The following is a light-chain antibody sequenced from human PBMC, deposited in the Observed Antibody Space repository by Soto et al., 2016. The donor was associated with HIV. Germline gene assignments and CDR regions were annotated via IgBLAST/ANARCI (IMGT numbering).Light chain of an antibody. V-gene: IGLV3-21*03. Sequence: SYVLPQPPSVSVAPGKTARITCGGNDIGSKSVHWYQQKPGQAPVLVVYDDDDRPSGIPERFSGSSSGNTATLTISRVEIGDEADYYCQVWDSSSDHWVFGGGTKPDRP. CDR3: QVWDSSSDHWV. J-gene: IGLJ3*02. CDR1: DIGSKS. CDR2: DDD.